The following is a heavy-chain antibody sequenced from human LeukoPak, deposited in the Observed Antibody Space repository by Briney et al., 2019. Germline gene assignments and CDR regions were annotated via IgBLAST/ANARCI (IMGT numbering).Heavy chain of an antibody. CDR3: ARDLYGDYVFDY. V-gene: IGHV3-21*01. Sequence: PGASLRLSCAASGFTFSSYAMSWVRQAPGKGLEWVSSMSSSSRNIYYADSVKGRFTISRDNAKNSLYLQMSSLRAEDTAVYYCARDLYGDYVFDYWGQGTLVTVSS. CDR1: GFTFSSYA. J-gene: IGHJ4*02. D-gene: IGHD4-17*01. CDR2: MSSSSRNI.